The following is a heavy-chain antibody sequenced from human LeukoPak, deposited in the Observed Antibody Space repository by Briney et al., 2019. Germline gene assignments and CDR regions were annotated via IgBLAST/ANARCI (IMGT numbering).Heavy chain of an antibody. CDR1: GGTFSSYT. J-gene: IGHJ3*02. Sequence: ASVKVSCKASGGTFSSYTISWVRQAPGQGLEWTGRIIPILGIANYAQKFQGRVTITADKSTSTAYMERSSLRSEDTAVYYWAVLGGGELLIWGQGTMVTVSS. CDR3: AVLGGGELLI. CDR2: IIPILGIA. V-gene: IGHV1-69*02. D-gene: IGHD1-26*01.